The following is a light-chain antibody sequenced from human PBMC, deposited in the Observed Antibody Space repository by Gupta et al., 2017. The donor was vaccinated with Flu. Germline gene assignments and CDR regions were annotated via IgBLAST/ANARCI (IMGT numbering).Light chain of an antibody. Sequence: DIQMTQSPSSLSASVADRVTITCQASQDISNYLNWYQQKPGKAPKLLIYDVSKWQKGVLSRLSGSGSGTDFTFIIISLQPEDIATYYCEHEDNLPLTFGGGTKVEIK. CDR3: EHEDNLPLT. CDR1: QDISNY. J-gene: IGKJ4*01. CDR2: DVS. V-gene: IGKV1-33*01.